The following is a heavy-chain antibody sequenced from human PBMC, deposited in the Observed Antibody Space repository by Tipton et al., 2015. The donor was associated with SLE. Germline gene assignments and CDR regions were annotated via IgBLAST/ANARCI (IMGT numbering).Heavy chain of an antibody. J-gene: IGHJ4*02. CDR1: GYSISSRSYH. CDR3: ARQVASFDY. Sequence: TLSLTCTVSGYSISSRSYHWGWIRQPPGKGLEWIGSIFYSGSTSYNPSLQSRVTISVDTSKNQFSLKLNSVTASDTAVYYCARQVASFDYWGQGTLVTVSS. CDR2: IFYSGST. D-gene: IGHD5-12*01. V-gene: IGHV4-39*01.